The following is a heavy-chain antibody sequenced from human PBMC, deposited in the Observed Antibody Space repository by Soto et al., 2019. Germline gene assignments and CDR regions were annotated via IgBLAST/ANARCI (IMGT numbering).Heavy chain of an antibody. D-gene: IGHD3-9*01. CDR3: ARVLRYFDWLLGLFDY. J-gene: IGHJ4*02. V-gene: IGHV4-34*01. CDR2: INHSGST. CDR1: GGSFSGYY. Sequence: SETLSLTCAVYGGSFSGYYWSWIRQPPGKGLEWIGEINHSGSTNYNPPLKSRVTISVDTSKNQFSLKLSSVTAADTAVYYCARVLRYFDWLLGLFDYWGQGTLVTVPS.